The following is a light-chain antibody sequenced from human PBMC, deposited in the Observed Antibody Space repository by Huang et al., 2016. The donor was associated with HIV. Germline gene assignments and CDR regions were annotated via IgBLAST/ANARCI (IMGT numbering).Light chain of an antibody. CDR3: QQYSRSAT. CDR2: KAS. Sequence: DIQMTQSPSTLSAAVGDRVTITCRASQSVTIWLAWFQQKSGKAPKLLIYKASTRESGVPSRFRGSGSGTEFTLTIDSLQPDDVATYYCQQYSRSATFGQGTKLEIK. CDR1: QSVTIW. V-gene: IGKV1-5*03. J-gene: IGKJ2*01.